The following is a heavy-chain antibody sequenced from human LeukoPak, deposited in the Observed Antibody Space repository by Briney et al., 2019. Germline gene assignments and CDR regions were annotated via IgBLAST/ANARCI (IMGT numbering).Heavy chain of an antibody. CDR2: IYYSGST. V-gene: IGHV4-59*08. D-gene: IGHD3-10*01. Sequence: SETLSLTCTVSGVSISSYYWSWIRQPPGKGLEWIGYIYYSGSTNYNPSLKSRVTISVDTSKNQFSLNLSSVTAADTAVYYCARRVSGSLYYFDYWGRGTLVTVSS. CDR1: GVSISSYY. J-gene: IGHJ4*02. CDR3: ARRVSGSLYYFDY.